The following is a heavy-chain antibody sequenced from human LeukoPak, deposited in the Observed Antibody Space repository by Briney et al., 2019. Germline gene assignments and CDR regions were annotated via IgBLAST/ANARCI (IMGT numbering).Heavy chain of an antibody. V-gene: IGHV1-69*05. CDR2: IIPIFGTA. Sequence: GSSVKVSCKASGGTFSSYAISWVRQAPGRGLEWMGGIIPIFGTANYAQKFQGRVTITTDESTSTAYMELSSLRSEDTAVYYCARREVGAQYDWFDPWGQGTLVTVSS. CDR3: ARREVGAQYDWFDP. CDR1: GGTFSSYA. J-gene: IGHJ5*02. D-gene: IGHD1-26*01.